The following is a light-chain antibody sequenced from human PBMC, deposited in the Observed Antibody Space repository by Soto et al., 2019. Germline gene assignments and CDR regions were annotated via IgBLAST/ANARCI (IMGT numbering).Light chain of an antibody. CDR2: AAS. V-gene: IGKV1-39*01. CDR3: QQSYSTPPT. J-gene: IGKJ1*01. CDR1: QSISSY. Sequence: DIQMTQSPSSLSASVGDRVTITCRASQSISSYLNWYQQKPGKAPKLLIYAASSLQSGVPSRFSGSGSGTDFTLTISSLQPEDFANYYCQQSYSTPPTFGQGIKVEIK.